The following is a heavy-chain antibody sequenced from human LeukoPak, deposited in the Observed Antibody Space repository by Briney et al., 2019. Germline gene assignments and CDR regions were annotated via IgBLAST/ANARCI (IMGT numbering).Heavy chain of an antibody. CDR2: MNSDGSST. CDR1: GFTDSNYW. V-gene: IGHV3-74*01. Sequence: GGSLRLSCAASGFTDSNYWMHWVRQAPGKGLVWVSRMNSDGSSTNYADSVKGRFTISRDNAKNTLYLQMNSLRAEDTAVYYCARGAYGGNSVTFAFDIWGPGTMVTVSS. J-gene: IGHJ3*02. D-gene: IGHD4-23*01. CDR3: ARGAYGGNSVTFAFDI.